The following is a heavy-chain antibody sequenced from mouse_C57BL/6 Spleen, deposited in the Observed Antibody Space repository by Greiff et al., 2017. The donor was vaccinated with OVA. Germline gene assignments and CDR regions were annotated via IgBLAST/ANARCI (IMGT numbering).Heavy chain of an antibody. Sequence: EVKLVESGGDLVKPGGSLKLSCAASGFTFSSSGMSWVRQTPDKRLEWVATISSGGSYTYYPDSVKGRFTISRDNAKNTLYLQMSSLKSEDTAMYYCARGGSNYFDYGGQGTTLTVSS. CDR2: ISSGGSYT. V-gene: IGHV5-6*01. CDR1: GFTFSSSG. CDR3: ARGGSNYFDY. J-gene: IGHJ2*01. D-gene: IGHD5-1*01.